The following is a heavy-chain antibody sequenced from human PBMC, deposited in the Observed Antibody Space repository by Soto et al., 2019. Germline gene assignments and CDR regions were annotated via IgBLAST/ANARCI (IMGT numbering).Heavy chain of an antibody. CDR2: IYYSGST. CDR1: GGSISSGGYY. J-gene: IGHJ5*02. Sequence: PSETLSLTCTVSGGSISSGGYYWSWIRQHPGKGLEWIGYIYYSGSTYYNPSLKSRVTISVDTSKNQFSLKLSSVTAADTAVYYCARDDGSGYYDSSGYYPFDPWGQGTLVTVSS. V-gene: IGHV4-31*03. CDR3: ARDDGSGYYDSSGYYPFDP. D-gene: IGHD3-22*01.